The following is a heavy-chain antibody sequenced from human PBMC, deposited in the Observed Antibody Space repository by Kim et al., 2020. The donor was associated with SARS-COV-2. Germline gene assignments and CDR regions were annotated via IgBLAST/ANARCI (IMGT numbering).Heavy chain of an antibody. CDR3: AKDKENSSSWSLTGDAFDI. V-gene: IGHV3-9*01. Sequence: GGSLRLSCAASGFTFDDYAMHWVRQAPGKGLEWVSGISWNSGSIGYADSVKGRFTISRDNAKNSLYLQMNSLRAEDTALYYCAKDKENSSSWSLTGDAFDIWGQGTMVTVSS. D-gene: IGHD6-13*01. J-gene: IGHJ3*02. CDR1: GFTFDDYA. CDR2: ISWNSGSI.